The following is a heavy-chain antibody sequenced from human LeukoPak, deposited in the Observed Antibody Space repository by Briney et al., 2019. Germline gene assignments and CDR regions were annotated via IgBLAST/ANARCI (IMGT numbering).Heavy chain of an antibody. CDR2: IWYDGSNK. D-gene: IGHD3-10*01. CDR3: ARSKYFGSGSYHNYYGMDV. Sequence: GGSLRLSCAASGFTFSSYGMHWVRQAPGKGLEWVTVIWYDGSNKYYADSVKGRFTISRDNSRNTLYLQMNSLRAEDTAVYYCARSKYFGSGSYHNYYGMDVWGQGTTVTVSS. CDR1: GFTFSSYG. J-gene: IGHJ6*02. V-gene: IGHV3-33*01.